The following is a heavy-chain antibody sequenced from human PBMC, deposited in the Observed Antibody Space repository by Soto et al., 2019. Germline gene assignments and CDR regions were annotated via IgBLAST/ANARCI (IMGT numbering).Heavy chain of an antibody. V-gene: IGHV3-21*01. D-gene: IGHD6-13*01. Sequence: GGSLRLSCAASGFTFSSYSMNWVRQAPGKGLEWVSSISSSSSYIYYADSVKGRFTISRDNAKNSLYLQMNSLRAEDTAVYYCARDPGDSTLYYYYYMDVWGKGTTVTVSS. CDR2: ISSSSSYI. J-gene: IGHJ6*03. CDR1: GFTFSSYS. CDR3: ARDPGDSTLYYYYYMDV.